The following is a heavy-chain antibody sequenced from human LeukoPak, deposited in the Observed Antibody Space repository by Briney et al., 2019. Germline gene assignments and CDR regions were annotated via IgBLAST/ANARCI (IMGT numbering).Heavy chain of an antibody. Sequence: GGSLRLSCAVSGFTFSSFAMHWVRQAPGKGLEWVAEITHDGSNKYYTDSVKGRFTISRDKSQNTLYLEMNSLRVEDTAVYYCARGQYRLVWFGDEISDGFDIWGQGTMVTVSS. J-gene: IGHJ3*02. CDR2: ITHDGSNK. CDR3: ARGQYRLVWFGDEISDGFDI. D-gene: IGHD3-10*01. V-gene: IGHV3-30*12. CDR1: GFTFSSFA.